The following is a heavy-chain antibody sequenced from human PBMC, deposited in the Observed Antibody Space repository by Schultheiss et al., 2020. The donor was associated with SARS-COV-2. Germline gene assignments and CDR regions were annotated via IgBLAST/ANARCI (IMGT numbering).Heavy chain of an antibody. CDR2: ITSSSSTR. Sequence: GGSLRLSCAASGFSFSGYSLNWVRQTPGKGLEWVSYITSSSSTRYYADSVKGRFTISRDNAKNSLYLQMNSLRDEDTAVYYCARQIVGERHYYYYYGMDVWGQGTTVTVSS. V-gene: IGHV3-48*02. CDR1: GFSFSGYS. D-gene: IGHD1-26*01. J-gene: IGHJ6*02. CDR3: ARQIVGERHYYYYYGMDV.